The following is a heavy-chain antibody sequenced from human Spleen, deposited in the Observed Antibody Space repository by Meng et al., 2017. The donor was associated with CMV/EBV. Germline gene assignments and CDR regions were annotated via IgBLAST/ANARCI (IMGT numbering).Heavy chain of an antibody. J-gene: IGHJ4*02. D-gene: IGHD6-13*01. V-gene: IGHV3-30*02. CDR1: GFTFSSYG. CDR3: ASLGYSNTWYYY. CDR2: IRYDGSNK. Sequence: GGSLRLSCAASGFTFSSYGMHWVRQAPGKGLEWVAFIRYDGSNKYYADSVKGRFTISRDNSKNTLYLQMNSLRAEDTAVYYCASLGYSNTWYYYWGQGTLVTVSS.